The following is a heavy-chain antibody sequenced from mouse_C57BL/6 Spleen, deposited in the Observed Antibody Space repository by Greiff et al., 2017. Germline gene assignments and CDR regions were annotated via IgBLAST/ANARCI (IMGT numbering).Heavy chain of an antibody. D-gene: IGHD1-3*01. CDR3: GRDGQRGSGFAY. J-gene: IGHJ3*01. CDR1: GYTFTSYW. CDR2: IDPSDSET. V-gene: IGHV1-52*01. Sequence: VQLQQPGAELVRPGSSVKLSCKASGYTFTSYWMHWVKQRPIQGLEWIGNIDPSDSETHYNQKFKDKATLTVDKSSSTAYMQLSSLTSEDSAVYYCGRDGQRGSGFAYWGQGTLVTGS.